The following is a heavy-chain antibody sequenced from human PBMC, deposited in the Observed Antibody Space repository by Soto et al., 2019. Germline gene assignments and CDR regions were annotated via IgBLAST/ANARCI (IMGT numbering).Heavy chain of an antibody. CDR2: ISSSSSYI. V-gene: IGHV3-21*01. D-gene: IGHD3-3*01. CDR1: GFTFSSYS. J-gene: IGHJ3*02. CDR3: AREEYYDFWSGYSQDAFDI. Sequence: GGSLRLSCAASGFTFSSYSMNWVRQAPGKGLEWVSSISSSSSYIYYADSVKGRFTISRDNAKNSLYLQMNSLRAEDTAVYYCAREEYYDFWSGYSQDAFDIWGQGTMVTVSS.